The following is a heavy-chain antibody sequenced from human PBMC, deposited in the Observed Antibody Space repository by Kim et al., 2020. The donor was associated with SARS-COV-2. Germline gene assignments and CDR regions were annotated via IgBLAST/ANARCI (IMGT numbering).Heavy chain of an antibody. J-gene: IGHJ4*02. CDR3: ARGWVGATYTFDY. V-gene: IGHV1-3*01. D-gene: IGHD1-26*01. Sequence: YSQKFQGRVTITRDTSASTAYMELSSLRSEDTAVYYCARGWVGATYTFDYWGQGTLVTVSS.